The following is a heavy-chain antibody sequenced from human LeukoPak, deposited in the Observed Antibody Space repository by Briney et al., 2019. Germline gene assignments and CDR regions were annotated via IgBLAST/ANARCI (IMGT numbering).Heavy chain of an antibody. D-gene: IGHD2-21*01. CDR1: GYSFTTYW. J-gene: IGHJ4*02. Sequence: ESLKISCKGSGYSFTTYWIGWVRQMPGKGVEWMGIIYPGDPDTRYSPSFQGQVTISADKSINTAYLQWSSLKASDTAMYYCARRAYCGGDCYPFDYWGQGTLVTVSS. CDR3: ARRAYCGGDCYPFDY. V-gene: IGHV5-51*01. CDR2: IYPGDPDT.